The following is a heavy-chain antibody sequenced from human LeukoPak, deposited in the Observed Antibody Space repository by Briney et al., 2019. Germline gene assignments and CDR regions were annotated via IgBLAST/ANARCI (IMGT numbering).Heavy chain of an antibody. Sequence: GASVKVSCKASGYTFTSYDINWVRQAAGQGLEWMGWTNPNSGNTGYAHKFQGRVNMTRNISIPTAHMTLSSVRSEHTAVYYCARTLMTPRNWFDPWGRGTLVTVSS. D-gene: IGHD2-15*01. CDR2: TNPNSGNT. CDR1: GYTFTSYD. CDR3: ARTLMTPRNWFDP. V-gene: IGHV1-8*01. J-gene: IGHJ5*02.